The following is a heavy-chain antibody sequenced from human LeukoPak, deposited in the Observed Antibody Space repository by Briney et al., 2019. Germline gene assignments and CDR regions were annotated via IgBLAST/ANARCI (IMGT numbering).Heavy chain of an antibody. CDR3: ARDQLDIVVVPAATPLNWFDP. J-gene: IGHJ5*02. Sequence: SETLSLTCTVSGGSISSYYWSWIRQPPGKGLEWIGYIYYSGSTYYNPSLKSRVTISVDTSKNQFSLKLSSVTAADTAVYYRARDQLDIVVVPAATPLNWFDPWGQGTLVTVSS. CDR2: IYYSGST. CDR1: GGSISSYY. D-gene: IGHD2-2*03. V-gene: IGHV4-59*12.